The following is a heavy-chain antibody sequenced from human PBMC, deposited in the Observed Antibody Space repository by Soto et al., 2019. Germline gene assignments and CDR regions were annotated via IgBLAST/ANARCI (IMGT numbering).Heavy chain of an antibody. CDR3: ARHMWINDIVVYDAFDI. Sequence: PSETMSHTCSVSDDYIRTFYWSWIRQHPGKGPEWVAYIYNSGSTNYNPSLKSRVAISLDTSKNQFSLKLTSVTAADTAVYYCARHMWINDIVVYDAFDIWGQGTMVTVSS. CDR1: DDYIRTFY. D-gene: IGHD2-15*01. V-gene: IGHV4-59*08. J-gene: IGHJ3*02. CDR2: IYNSGST.